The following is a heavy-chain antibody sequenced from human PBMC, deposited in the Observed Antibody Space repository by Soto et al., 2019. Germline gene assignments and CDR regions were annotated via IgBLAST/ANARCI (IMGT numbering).Heavy chain of an antibody. CDR3: TREGSAPYYYYGMDA. D-gene: IGHD3-10*01. V-gene: IGHV1-18*01. J-gene: IGHJ6*02. Sequence: GASVKVSCKASGYTFTTYGISWVRQAPGQGLEWLGWINTHNGNTNYAQNLQGRVIMTADTSTNTAYIELRSLRSDDTAIYYCTREGSAPYYYYGMDAWGQGTTVTVSS. CDR2: INTHNGNT. CDR1: GYTFTTYG.